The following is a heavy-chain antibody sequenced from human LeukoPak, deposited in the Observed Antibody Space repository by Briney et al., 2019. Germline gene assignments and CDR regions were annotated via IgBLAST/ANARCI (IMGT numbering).Heavy chain of an antibody. D-gene: IGHD3-10*01. V-gene: IGHV3-13*01. CDR2: ILVAGDT. J-gene: IGHJ3*02. CDR1: GFVFSNYD. CDR3: IRDRLGERTFVI. Sequence: PGGSLRLSCAASGFVFSNYDMHWVRQSTRKGLEWVAHILVAGDTQYADSVKGRFTISRDNAKRSVLLQMNNLRVGDTAVYYCIRDRLGERTFVIWGQGTMVSVSS.